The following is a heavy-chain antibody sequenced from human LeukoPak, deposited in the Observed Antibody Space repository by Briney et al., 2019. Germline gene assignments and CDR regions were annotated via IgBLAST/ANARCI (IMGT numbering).Heavy chain of an antibody. CDR2: IYSGGST. J-gene: IGHJ4*02. Sequence: PGGSLRLSCAASGFTVSTNYMTWVRQAPGKGLEWVSVIYSGGSTYYADSVKGRFSTSRQNSKNTLYLQMNSLRAEDTAVYYCASLITIPYWGQGTLVTVSS. D-gene: IGHD3-10*01. V-gene: IGHV3-53*01. CDR1: GFTVSTNY. CDR3: ASLITIPY.